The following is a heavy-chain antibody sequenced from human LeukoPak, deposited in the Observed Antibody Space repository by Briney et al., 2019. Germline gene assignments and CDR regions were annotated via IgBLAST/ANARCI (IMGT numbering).Heavy chain of an antibody. D-gene: IGHD3-10*01. CDR1: GFTLSSYW. CDR2: RKQEGSEK. J-gene: IGHJ4*02. Sequence: GGSLRLSCAASGFTLSSYWMCWVCQAPGKGLEWVANRKQEGSEKNYVDCVRGRFTIYRDIAKNTLYLQMNSLRVYDTAMYYFAKDLHYGSADYWGQGTLVTVSS. V-gene: IGHV3-7*01. CDR3: AKDLHYGSADY.